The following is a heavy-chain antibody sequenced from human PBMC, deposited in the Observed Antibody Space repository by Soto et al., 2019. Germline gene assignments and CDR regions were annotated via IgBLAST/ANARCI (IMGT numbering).Heavy chain of an antibody. J-gene: IGHJ3*02. CDR3: ARDLGGYYYDSSGPDAFDI. CDR2: ISAYNGNT. V-gene: IGHV1-18*01. CDR1: GYTFTSYC. Sequence: ASVKVSCKASGYTFTSYCISWVRQAPGQGFEWMGWISAYNGNTNYAQKLQGRVTMTTDTSTSTAYMELRSLRSDDTAVYYCARDLGGYYYDSSGPDAFDIWGQGTMVTVSS. D-gene: IGHD3-22*01.